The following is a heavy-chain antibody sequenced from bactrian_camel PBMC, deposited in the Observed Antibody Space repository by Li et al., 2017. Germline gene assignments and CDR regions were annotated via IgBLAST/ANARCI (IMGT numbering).Heavy chain of an antibody. Sequence: DAQLVESGGGLVQPGGSLRLSCAASGFTFSTASMYWVRQAPGKGLEWVSHIGSDGAATFYADSVKGRFTISRDNAQNTAYLQTTSLKPEDTAVYYCVTSLSRGGYWGQGTQVTVS. CDR2: IGSDGAAT. CDR3: VTSLSRGGY. V-gene: IGHV3S35*01. CDR1: GFTFSTAS. J-gene: IGHJ4*01. D-gene: IGHD1*01.